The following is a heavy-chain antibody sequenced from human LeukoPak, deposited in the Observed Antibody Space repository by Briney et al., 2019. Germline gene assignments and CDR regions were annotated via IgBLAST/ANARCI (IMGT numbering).Heavy chain of an antibody. Sequence: GGSLRLSCTASGVTVSSNYMNWVRQAPGKGLEWVSVIYSGGATYYADSVKGRFTISRDNSKNTVYLQLNSLRAEDTAIYYCARGYGPDYWGQGTLVTVSS. J-gene: IGHJ4*02. CDR3: ARGYGPDY. V-gene: IGHV3-53*01. CDR2: IYSGGAT. D-gene: IGHD2-15*01. CDR1: GVTVSSNY.